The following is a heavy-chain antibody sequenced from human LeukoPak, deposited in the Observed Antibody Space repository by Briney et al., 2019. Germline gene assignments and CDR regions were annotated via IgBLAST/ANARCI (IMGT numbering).Heavy chain of an antibody. J-gene: IGHJ6*04. Sequence: GGSLRLSCAASGFALSSYAMSWVRQAPGKGLEWVSYISSSGSTIYYADSVKGRFTISRDNAKNSLYLQMNSLRAEDTAVYYCAELGITMIGGVWGKGTTVTISS. D-gene: IGHD3-10*02. CDR1: GFALSSYA. V-gene: IGHV3-48*03. CDR2: ISSSGSTI. CDR3: AELGITMIGGV.